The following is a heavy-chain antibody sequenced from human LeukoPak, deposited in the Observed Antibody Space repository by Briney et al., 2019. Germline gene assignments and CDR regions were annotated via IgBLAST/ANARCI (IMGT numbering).Heavy chain of an antibody. J-gene: IGHJ6*03. CDR2: FYPGDSDT. CDR3: ARQQPAAAGLYSMDV. Sequence: GESLKISCKGSGYSFTSYWIGWVRQMPGKGLEWMGIFYPGDSDTRYSPSFQGQVTISAGKSISTAYLQWSSLKASDTATYYCARQQPAAAGLYSMDVWGKGTTVTVSS. CDR1: GYSFTSYW. D-gene: IGHD6-13*01. V-gene: IGHV5-51*01.